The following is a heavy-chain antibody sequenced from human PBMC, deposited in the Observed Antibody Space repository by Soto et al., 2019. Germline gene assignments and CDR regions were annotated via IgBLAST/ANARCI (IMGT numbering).Heavy chain of an antibody. V-gene: IGHV1-2*02. CDR2: INPNSGGT. Sequence: ASVKVSFKASGYTFTGYYMHWLRQAPGQGLEWMGWINPNSGGTNYAQKFQGRVTMTRDTSISTAYMELSRLRSDDTAVYYCARALSVLSGMYYDFWSGYSRVFDYWGQRTLVTVSS. D-gene: IGHD3-3*01. CDR1: GYTFTGYY. CDR3: ARALSVLSGMYYDFWSGYSRVFDY. J-gene: IGHJ4*02.